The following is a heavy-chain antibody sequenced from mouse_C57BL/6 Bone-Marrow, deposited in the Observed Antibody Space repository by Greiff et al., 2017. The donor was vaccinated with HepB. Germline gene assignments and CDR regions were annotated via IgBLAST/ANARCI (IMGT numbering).Heavy chain of an antibody. Sequence: VQLQQSGAELVKPGASVKISCKASGYTFTDYYINWVKQRPGQGLEWIGKIGPGSGSTYYNEKFKGKATLTADKSSSTAYMQLSSLTSEDSAVYFCARESGITTVVALPHVHYYAMDYWGQGTSVTVSS. J-gene: IGHJ4*01. CDR1: GYTFTDYY. D-gene: IGHD1-1*01. CDR3: ARESGITTVVALPHVHYYAMDY. CDR2: IGPGSGST. V-gene: IGHV1-77*01.